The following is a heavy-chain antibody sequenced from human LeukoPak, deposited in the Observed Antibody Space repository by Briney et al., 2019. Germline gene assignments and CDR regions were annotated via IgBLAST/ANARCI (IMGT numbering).Heavy chain of an antibody. J-gene: IGHJ1*01. Sequence: TFSSYAMSWVRQAPGKGLEWIGSIYYSGSTYYNPSLKSRVTISVDTSKNQFSLKLSSVTAADAAVYYCARVLLWFGGPGYFQHWGQGTLVTVSS. CDR2: IYYSGST. CDR3: ARVLLWFGGPGYFQH. CDR1: TFSSYA. D-gene: IGHD3-10*01. V-gene: IGHV4-39*07.